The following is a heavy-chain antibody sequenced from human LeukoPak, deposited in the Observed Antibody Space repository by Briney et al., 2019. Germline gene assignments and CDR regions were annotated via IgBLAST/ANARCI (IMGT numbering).Heavy chain of an antibody. CDR2: ISGGAHNT. CDR1: GFTFSAYA. D-gene: IGHD1-26*01. CDR3: AKGVDWVLGYYFDS. V-gene: IGHV3-23*01. J-gene: IGHJ4*02. Sequence: GGSLRLSCAASGFTFSAYAMNWVRQTPGKGLEWVSGISGGAHNTYYADSVKGRFTVSRDNSKNSVLLQMNSLRADDTAVYYCAKGVDWVLGYYFDSWGQGTLVTVSS.